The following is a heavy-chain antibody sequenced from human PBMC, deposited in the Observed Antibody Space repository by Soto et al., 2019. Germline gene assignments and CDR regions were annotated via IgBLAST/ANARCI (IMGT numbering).Heavy chain of an antibody. Sequence: GGSLRVSCAAAGFTFSNYAMSWVRQDPGKGLEWVSTFTRSGNTYYADSVKGRFTISRDNSKNTLYLQMDSLRSDDTAVYYCARAPLERMGSSPGGFGGGGSCCGMDVWGQGTTVTVSS. D-gene: IGHD2-15*01. CDR3: ARAPLERMGSSPGGFGGGGSCCGMDV. CDR2: FTRSGNT. V-gene: IGHV3-23*01. CDR1: GFTFSNYA. J-gene: IGHJ6*02.